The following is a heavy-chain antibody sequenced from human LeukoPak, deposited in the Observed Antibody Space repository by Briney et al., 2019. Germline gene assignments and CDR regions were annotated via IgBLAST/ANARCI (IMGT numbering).Heavy chain of an antibody. CDR3: ARARYYYDSSGYPTTFDY. Sequence: SETLSLTCAVYGGSFSGYYWGWIRQPPGKGLEWIGSIYHSGSTYYNPSLKSRVTISVDTSKNQFSLKLSSVTAADTAVYYCARARYYYDSSGYPTTFDYWGQGTLVTVSS. D-gene: IGHD3-22*01. V-gene: IGHV4-38-2*01. CDR1: GGSFSGYY. J-gene: IGHJ4*02. CDR2: IYHSGST.